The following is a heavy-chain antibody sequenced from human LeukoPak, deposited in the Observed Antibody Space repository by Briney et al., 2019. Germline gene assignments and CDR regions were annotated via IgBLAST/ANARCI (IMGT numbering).Heavy chain of an antibody. Sequence: SETLSLTCTVSGGSISSYYWSWIRQPPGKGLEWIGYIYYSGSTNYNPSLKSRVTISVDTSKNQFSLKLSSVTAADTAVYYCARGFYDFWSGYLPPLDVWGKGTTVTVSS. CDR2: IYYSGST. J-gene: IGHJ6*04. CDR3: ARGFYDFWSGYLPPLDV. D-gene: IGHD3-3*01. CDR1: GGSISSYY. V-gene: IGHV4-59*12.